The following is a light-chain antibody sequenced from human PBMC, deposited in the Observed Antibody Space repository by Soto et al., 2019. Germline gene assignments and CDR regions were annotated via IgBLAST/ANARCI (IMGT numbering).Light chain of an antibody. V-gene: IGKV3-15*01. Sequence: VMTQSPATLSVSPGERATLSCRASQTIGSNVAWYQQRPGQAPRLLISRASIRATGVPARFTGSGSGTEFTLTVSSLQSEDSAVYYCQQYYHWPPFTFGQGTKVEIK. CDR3: QQYYHWPPFT. CDR2: RAS. CDR1: QTIGSN. J-gene: IGKJ2*01.